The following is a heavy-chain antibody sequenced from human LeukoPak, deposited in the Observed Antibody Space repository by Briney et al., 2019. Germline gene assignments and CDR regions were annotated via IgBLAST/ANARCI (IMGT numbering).Heavy chain of an antibody. CDR1: GYSISSGYY. D-gene: IGHD3-22*01. Sequence: SETLSLTCTVSGYSISSGYYWGWIRQPPGKGLEWIGSIYHSGSTYYNPSLKSRVTISVDTSKNQFSLKLSSVTAADTAVYYCARGKTEFSYDSSGYYYYFDYWGQGTLVTVSS. CDR2: IYHSGST. J-gene: IGHJ4*02. V-gene: IGHV4-38-2*02. CDR3: ARGKTEFSYDSSGYYYYFDY.